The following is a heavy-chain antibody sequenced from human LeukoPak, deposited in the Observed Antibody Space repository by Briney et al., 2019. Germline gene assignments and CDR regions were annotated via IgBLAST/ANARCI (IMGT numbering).Heavy chain of an antibody. J-gene: IGHJ3*02. V-gene: IGHV3-23*01. D-gene: IGHD1-26*01. Sequence: GGSLRLSCAASGFTFSSYAMSSVRQAPGKGLEWVSGISGSGSSTYYADSVRGRFTISRDNSKNTLYLEMNSLRAEDTAVYYCATVIPRYSGSSVGAFDIWGQGTMVIVSS. CDR3: ATVIPRYSGSSVGAFDI. CDR1: GFTFSSYA. CDR2: ISGSGSST.